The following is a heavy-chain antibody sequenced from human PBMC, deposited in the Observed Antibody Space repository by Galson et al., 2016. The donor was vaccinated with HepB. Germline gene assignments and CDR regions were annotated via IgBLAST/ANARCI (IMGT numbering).Heavy chain of an antibody. J-gene: IGHJ6*02. CDR2: ISYDGSEK. V-gene: IGHV3-30*03. CDR3: TREGGAAGADSSKGLDV. Sequence: SLRLSCAASGFSFRWHSMYWVRQAPGKGLEWVAVISYDGSEKHYGDAVKGRFIISRDNFKNTVSLQMNSLRVEDTAVYFCTREGGAAGADSSKGLDVWRQGTTVIVSS. CDR1: GFSFRWHS. D-gene: IGHD6-13*01.